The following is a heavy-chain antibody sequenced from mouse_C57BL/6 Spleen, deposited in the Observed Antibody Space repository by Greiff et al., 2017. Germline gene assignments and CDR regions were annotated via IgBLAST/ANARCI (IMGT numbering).Heavy chain of an antibody. J-gene: IGHJ3*01. CDR3: ARGIYYAFGLFAY. CDR2: IYPGSGST. CDR1: GYTFTSYW. V-gene: IGHV1-55*01. Sequence: QVQLQQPGAELVKPGASVKMSCKASGYTFTSYWITWVKQRPGQGLEWIGDIYPGSGSTNYNEKFKSKATLTVDTSSSTAYMQLSSLTSEDSAVYYCARGIYYAFGLFAYWGQGTLVTVSA. D-gene: IGHD2-1*01.